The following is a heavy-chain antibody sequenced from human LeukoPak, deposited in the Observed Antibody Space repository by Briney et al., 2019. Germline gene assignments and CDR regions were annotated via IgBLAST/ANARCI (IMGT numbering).Heavy chain of an antibody. CDR3: ARDRPGGSSLDY. CDR2: IYYSGST. D-gene: IGHD6-13*01. CDR1: GGSISSYY. Sequence: ASETLSLTCTVSGGSISSYYWSWIRQPPGKGLEWIGYIYYSGSTNYNPSLKSRVTISVDASNNQFSLKLSSVTAADTAVYYCARDRPGGSSLDYWGQGTLVTVSS. V-gene: IGHV4-59*01. J-gene: IGHJ4*02.